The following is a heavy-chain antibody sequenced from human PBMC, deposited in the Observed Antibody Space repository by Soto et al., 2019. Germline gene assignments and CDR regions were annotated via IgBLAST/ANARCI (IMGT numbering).Heavy chain of an antibody. CDR3: ARVGDWYYFDH. CDR2: ISAYDGNT. CDR1: GYTFSRFG. V-gene: IGHV1-18*01. Sequence: QVQLVQSGTEVKKPGASLRVSCRAAGYTFSRFGISWVRQAPGQGLEWMGWISAYDGNTNYAQKFQDRVTMTTDTSTSTAYMELRSLRYDDTAVYYCARVGDWYYFDHWGQGTLATV. D-gene: IGHD2-21*01. J-gene: IGHJ4*02.